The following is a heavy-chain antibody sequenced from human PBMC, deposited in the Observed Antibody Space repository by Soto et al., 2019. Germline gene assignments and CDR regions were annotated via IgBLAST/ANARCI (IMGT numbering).Heavy chain of an antibody. J-gene: IGHJ4*02. CDR3: ASQATGWYPDY. CDR1: VGSISSGGYY. V-gene: IGHV4-31*03. CDR2: IYDSGNT. D-gene: IGHD6-19*01. Sequence: QVQLRESGPGLVKPSQTLSLTCTVSVGSISSGGYYWSWIRQFPGKGLEWIGYIYDSGNTYYNPSLKSRITISTDTSKSQFSLNLTSVTAADTAVYYCASQATGWYPDYWGQGTLVTVSS.